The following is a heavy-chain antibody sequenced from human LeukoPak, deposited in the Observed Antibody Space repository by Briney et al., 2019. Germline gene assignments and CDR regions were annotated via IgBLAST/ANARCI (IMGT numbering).Heavy chain of an antibody. D-gene: IGHD1-14*01. CDR2: IYSGGAI. V-gene: IGHV3-53*01. CDR3: ARRPGN. Sequence: GGSLRLSCVASGFAVGSNYMSWVRQAPGKGLEWVSLIYSGGAIRYADSVKGRFTISRDSSKNTLFLQMNDLTVVDTARYYCARRPGNWGQGILVTVSS. J-gene: IGHJ4*02. CDR1: GFAVGSNY.